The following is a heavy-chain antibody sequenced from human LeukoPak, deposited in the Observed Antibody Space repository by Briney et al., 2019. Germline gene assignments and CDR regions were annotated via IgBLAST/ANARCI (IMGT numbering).Heavy chain of an antibody. V-gene: IGHV4-61*02. J-gene: IGHJ5*02. D-gene: IGHD6-13*01. CDR1: GASISGGDFY. CDR3: ARGLAASGHNWFDP. CDR2: VYNSGTT. Sequence: SETLSLTCTVSGASISGGDFYWSWIRQPAGKALEWIGRVYNSGTTIYNPSLESRVTISIDTSKNQFSLKLNSVTAADTAVYYCARGLAASGHNWFDPWGQGTLVTVSS.